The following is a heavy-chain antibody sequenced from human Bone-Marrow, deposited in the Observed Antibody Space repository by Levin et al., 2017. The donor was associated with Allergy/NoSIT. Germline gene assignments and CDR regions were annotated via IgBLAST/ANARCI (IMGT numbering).Heavy chain of an antibody. CDR3: TTDRDWEFFRYYNALDL. D-gene: IGHD3-10*01. CDR1: GFPFSDVW. J-gene: IGHJ6*02. V-gene: IGHV3-15*01. Sequence: AGGSLRLSCLASGFPFSDVWMSWVRQAPGKGLEWVGRVKRNSDGGTIDYAAPVKGRFTISRDDSKNTLYLQMNSLKTEDTGVYYCTTDRDWEFFRYYNALDLWGQGTTVTVSS. CDR2: VKRNSDGGTI.